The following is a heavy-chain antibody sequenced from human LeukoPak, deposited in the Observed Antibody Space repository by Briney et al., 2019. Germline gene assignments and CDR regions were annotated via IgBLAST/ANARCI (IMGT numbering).Heavy chain of an antibody. D-gene: IGHD1-26*01. CDR2: IYYCGCT. Sequence: PSDTLSLTCTVSGDSISTYYWIWIRQPPGKGLEWLGYIYYCGCTNYNPSLKSRVPISVDTPNNQFSLKLSSVTAADTAVYDCARGRSHLDYWRQGTLVTVSS. CDR3: ARGRSHLDY. CDR1: GDSISTYY. J-gene: IGHJ4*02. V-gene: IGHV4-59*07.